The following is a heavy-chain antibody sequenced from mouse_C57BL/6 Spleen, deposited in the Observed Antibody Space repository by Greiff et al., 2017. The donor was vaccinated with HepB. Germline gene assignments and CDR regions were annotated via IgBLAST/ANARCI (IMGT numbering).Heavy chain of an antibody. CDR2: IHPNSGST. J-gene: IGHJ4*01. V-gene: IGHV1-64*01. CDR3: ARNYGYDPYAMDY. D-gene: IGHD2-2*01. Sequence: VQLQQPGAELVKPGASVKLSCKASGYTFTSYWMHWVKQRPGQGLEWIGMIHPNSGSTNYNEKFKRKATLTVDKSSSPAYMQLSSLTSEDSAVYYCARNYGYDPYAMDYWGQGTSVTVSS. CDR1: GYTFTSYW.